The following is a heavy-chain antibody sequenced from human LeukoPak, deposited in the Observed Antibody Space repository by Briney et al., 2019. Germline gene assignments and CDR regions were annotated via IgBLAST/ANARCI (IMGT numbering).Heavy chain of an antibody. J-gene: IGHJ4*02. CDR1: GFTFSSYS. D-gene: IGHD6-19*01. CDR3: AKGGIAVADPGGYFDY. Sequence: GGSLRLSCAASGFTFSSYSMHWVRQAPGKGLEWVASIRYRGSDKYYADSVKGRFTISRDNSKNTLYLQMNSLRAEDTAVYYCAKGGIAVADPGGYFDYWGQGTLVTVSS. V-gene: IGHV3-30*02. CDR2: IRYRGSDK.